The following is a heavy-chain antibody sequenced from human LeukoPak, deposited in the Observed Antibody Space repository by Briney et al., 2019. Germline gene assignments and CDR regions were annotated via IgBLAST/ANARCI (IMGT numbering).Heavy chain of an antibody. CDR2: IYYSGST. Sequence: SETLSLTCTVSGGSISSSSYYWGWIRQPPGKGLEWIGSIYYSGSTYYNPSLKSRVTISVDTSKNQFSLKLSSVTAADTAVYYCARHMATIPFDYWGQGTLVTASS. D-gene: IGHD5-24*01. J-gene: IGHJ4*02. CDR3: ARHMATIPFDY. V-gene: IGHV4-39*01. CDR1: GGSISSSSYY.